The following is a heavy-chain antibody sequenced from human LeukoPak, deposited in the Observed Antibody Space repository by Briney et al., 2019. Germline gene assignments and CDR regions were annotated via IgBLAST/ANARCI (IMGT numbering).Heavy chain of an antibody. Sequence: GGSLRLSCAASGFTFSSYGMHWVRQAPGKGLEWVAVISYDGSNKYYADSVKGRFTISRDNSKNTLYLQMNSLRAEDTAVYYCAKDSTYIWSYFDYWGQGTLVTVSS. V-gene: IGHV3-30*18. CDR2: ISYDGSNK. D-gene: IGHD3-10*01. CDR1: GFTFSSYG. J-gene: IGHJ4*02. CDR3: AKDSTYIWSYFDY.